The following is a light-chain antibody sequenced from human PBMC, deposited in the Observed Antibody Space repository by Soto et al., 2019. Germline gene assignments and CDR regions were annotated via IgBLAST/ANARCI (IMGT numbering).Light chain of an antibody. V-gene: IGKV1D-16*01. CDR2: TAS. CDR1: QGFSTW. Sequence: DSQMTQSPSFVSASVGDRVTITCRASQGFSTWLAWYQQKPGKPPKFLIFTASGLEGGVPSRFSGSGSGTDFTLTISCLQSEDFATYYCQQYYSYPITFGQGTRLEI. J-gene: IGKJ5*01. CDR3: QQYYSYPIT.